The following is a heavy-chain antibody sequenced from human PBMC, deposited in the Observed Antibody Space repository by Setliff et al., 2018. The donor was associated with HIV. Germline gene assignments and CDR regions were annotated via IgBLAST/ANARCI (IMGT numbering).Heavy chain of an antibody. V-gene: IGHV3-7*01. J-gene: IGHJ4*02. D-gene: IGHD3-10*01. CDR3: ARETGSGSFYVY. CDR2: IKEDGNDK. CDR1: GLRFSIYW. Sequence: LRLSCAASGLRFSIYWMSWVRQAPGKGLEWVANIKEDGNDKYYVDSMKGRLTISRDNAKNSLYLQINSLRAEDTAMYYCARETGSGSFYVYWGQGTQVTVSS.